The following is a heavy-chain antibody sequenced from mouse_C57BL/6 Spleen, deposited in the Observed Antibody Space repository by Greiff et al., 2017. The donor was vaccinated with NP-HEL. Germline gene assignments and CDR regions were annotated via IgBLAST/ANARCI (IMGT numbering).Heavy chain of an antibody. CDR2: IDPSDSYT. Sequence: QVQLQQSGAELVKPGASVKLSCKASGYTFTSYWMQWVKQRPGQGLEWIGEIDPSDSYTNYNQKFKGKATLTVDTSSSTAYMQLSSLTSEDSAVYYCARPPDYDFAYWGQGTLVTVSA. CDR3: ARPPDYDFAY. V-gene: IGHV1-50*01. D-gene: IGHD2-4*01. J-gene: IGHJ3*01. CDR1: GYTFTSYW.